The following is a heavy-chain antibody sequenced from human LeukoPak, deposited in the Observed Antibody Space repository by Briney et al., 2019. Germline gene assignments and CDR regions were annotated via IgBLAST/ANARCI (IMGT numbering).Heavy chain of an antibody. CDR3: ARQGGYCSGGSCHADNWFDP. CDR2: IYPGDSDT. Sequence: GESLKISCKGSGYSCTSYWIGWVRQMPGKGLEWMGIIYPGDSDTRYSPSFQGQVTISADKSISTAYLQWSSLKASDTAMYYCARQGGYCSGGSCHADNWFDPWGQGTLVTVSS. CDR1: GYSCTSYW. J-gene: IGHJ5*02. D-gene: IGHD2-15*01. V-gene: IGHV5-51*01.